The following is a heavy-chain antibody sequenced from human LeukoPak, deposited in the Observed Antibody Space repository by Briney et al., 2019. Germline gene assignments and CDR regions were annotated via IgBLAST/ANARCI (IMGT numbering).Heavy chain of an antibody. V-gene: IGHV1-46*01. CDR1: GYTFTSYY. CDR2: INPTGGST. D-gene: IGHD1-26*01. J-gene: IGHJ5*02. Sequence: ASVKVSCKASGYTFTSYYMHWVRQAPGQGLEWMGLINPTGGSTGYAQKFQGKVTMTRDMSTSTDYMELSSLRSEDTAIYYCARDNSVGDNAWWFDPWGQGTLVTVSS. CDR3: ARDNSVGDNAWWFDP.